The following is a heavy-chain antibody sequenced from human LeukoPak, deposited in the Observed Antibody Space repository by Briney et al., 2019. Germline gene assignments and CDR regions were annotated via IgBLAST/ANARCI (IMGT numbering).Heavy chain of an antibody. Sequence: ASVKVSCKASGYTFTGYYMHWVRQAPGQGLEWMGWINPNSGGTNYAQKFQGRVTMTRDTSISTAYMELSRLRSDVTAVYYCARPWVGYCSGGSCTDYWGQGTLVTVSS. CDR3: ARPWVGYCSGGSCTDY. D-gene: IGHD2-15*01. J-gene: IGHJ4*02. CDR1: GYTFTGYY. V-gene: IGHV1-2*02. CDR2: INPNSGGT.